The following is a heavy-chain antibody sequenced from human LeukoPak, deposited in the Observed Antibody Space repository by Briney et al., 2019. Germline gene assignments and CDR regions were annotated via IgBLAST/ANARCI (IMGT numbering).Heavy chain of an antibody. CDR1: GFTVSINS. V-gene: IGHV3-66*01. J-gene: IGHJ4*02. CDR2: IYSGGST. Sequence: PGGSLRLSCTVSGFTVSINSMSWVRQAPGKGLEWVSVIYSGGSTYYADSVKGRFTISRDNSKNTLYLQMNSLRAEDTAVYYCARVYGDYDYWGQGTLVTVSS. CDR3: ARVYGDYDY. D-gene: IGHD4-17*01.